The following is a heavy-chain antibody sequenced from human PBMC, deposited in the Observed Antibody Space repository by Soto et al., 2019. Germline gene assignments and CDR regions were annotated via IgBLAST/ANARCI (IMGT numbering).Heavy chain of an antibody. CDR1: GFTFSSYA. CDR3: AKDDAGYSPYYGMDV. V-gene: IGHV3-23*01. CDR2: ISGSGGST. J-gene: IGHJ6*02. Sequence: PGGSLRLSCAASGFTFSSYAMSWVRQAPGKGLEWVSAISGSGGSTYYADSVKGRFTISRDNSKNTLYPQMNSLRAEDTAVYYCAKDDAGYSPYYGMDVWGQGTTVTVSS. D-gene: IGHD3-9*01.